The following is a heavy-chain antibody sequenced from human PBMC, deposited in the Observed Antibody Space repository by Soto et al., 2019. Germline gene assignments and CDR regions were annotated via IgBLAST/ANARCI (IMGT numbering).Heavy chain of an antibody. V-gene: IGHV1-69*02. CDR3: ATSYGSGYRAFDY. Sequence: QVQLVQSGAELKKPGSSVKVSCKASGDTFSFYTINWVRQAPGLGLEWMGRVNPILSMSNYAQKLQGRVTMTADKSTSTAYMEVRSLRSEDTAFYYCATSYGSGYRAFDYWGQGALVTVSS. J-gene: IGHJ4*02. CDR1: GDTFSFYT. D-gene: IGHD3-10*01. CDR2: VNPILSMS.